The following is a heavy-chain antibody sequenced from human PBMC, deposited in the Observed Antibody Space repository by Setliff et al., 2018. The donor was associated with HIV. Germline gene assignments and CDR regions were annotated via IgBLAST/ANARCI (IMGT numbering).Heavy chain of an antibody. J-gene: IGHJ4*02. CDR3: ATDLKGNYLDYFDS. CDR2: IIPFFGRE. Sequence: ASVKVSCKASGGTFSDYSISWVRQAPGQGLEWMGGIIPFFGRENYAQKFQGRVPITADESTNTAYMELNTLRSEDTAVYYCATDLKGNYLDYFDSWGQGTLVTVSS. V-gene: IGHV1-69*13. D-gene: IGHD1-7*01. CDR1: GGTFSDYS.